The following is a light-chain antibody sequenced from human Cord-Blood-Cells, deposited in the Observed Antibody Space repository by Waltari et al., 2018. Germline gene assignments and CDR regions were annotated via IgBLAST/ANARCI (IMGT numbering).Light chain of an antibody. J-gene: IGLJ1*01. CDR1: SSAVGSYNL. V-gene: IGLV2-23*01. Sequence: GQSITISCTGTSSAVGSYNLVSWYQQHPGKAPKLMIYEGSRRPSGVSNRFSGSKSGNTASLTISGLQAEDEADYYCCSYAGSSTYVFGTGTKVTVL. CDR2: EGS. CDR3: CSYAGSSTYV.